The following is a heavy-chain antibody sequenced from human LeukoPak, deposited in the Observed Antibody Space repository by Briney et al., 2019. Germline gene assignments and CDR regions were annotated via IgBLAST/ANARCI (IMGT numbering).Heavy chain of an antibody. CDR3: ALYSSGYSYYFDY. V-gene: IGHV3-7*01. J-gene: IGHJ4*02. CDR1: GFTFSNYW. CDR2: IKKDGSEK. Sequence: TGESLRLSCAASGFTFSNYWMSWVRQAPGKGLEWVANIKKDGSEKYYVDSVKGRFTISRDNAKNSLYLQMNSLRAEDTAVYYCALYSSGYSYYFDYWGQGTLVTVSS. D-gene: IGHD3-22*01.